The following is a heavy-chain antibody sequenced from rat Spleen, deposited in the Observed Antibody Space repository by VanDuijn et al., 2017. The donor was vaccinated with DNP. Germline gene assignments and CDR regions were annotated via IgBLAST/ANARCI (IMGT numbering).Heavy chain of an antibody. CDR3: TGDILRLLH. Sequence: EVKLVESGGGLVQPGRSLKLSCAASGFKLNDYWMGWVRQAPGKELEWIGEINKDSSTINYTPSLKDKFTISRDNAQNTLFLQMSKLGSEDTAIYFCTGDILRLLHWGQGVMVTVSS. CDR2: INKDSSTI. J-gene: IGHJ2*01. D-gene: IGHD1-9*01. V-gene: IGHV4-2*01. CDR1: GFKLNDYW.